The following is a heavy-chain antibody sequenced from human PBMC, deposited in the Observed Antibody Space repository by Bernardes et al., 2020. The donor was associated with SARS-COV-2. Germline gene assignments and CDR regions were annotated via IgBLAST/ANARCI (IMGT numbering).Heavy chain of an antibody. CDR1: GFTFSSYW. Sequence: GGSLRLSCAASGFTFSSYWMSWVRQAPGKGLEWVANIKQDGSEKYYVDSVKGRFTISRDNAKNSLYLQMNSLRAEDTAVYYCARGGGLDHYDFWSGYMDYFDYWGQGTLVTVSS. J-gene: IGHJ4*02. CDR3: ARGGGLDHYDFWSGYMDYFDY. V-gene: IGHV3-7*05. D-gene: IGHD3-3*01. CDR2: IKQDGSEK.